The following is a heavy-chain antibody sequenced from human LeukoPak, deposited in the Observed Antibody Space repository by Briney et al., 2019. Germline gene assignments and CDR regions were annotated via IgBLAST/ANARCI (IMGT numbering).Heavy chain of an antibody. J-gene: IGHJ4*02. CDR2: IYYSGNT. Sequence: GSLRLSCAASGFTFSNAWMSWVRQAPGKGLEWVGFIYYSGNTNYNPSLKSRVTISVDTSKDQFSLRLRSVTAADTAVYYCASAREYSSSSGRAYYFDNWGQGTLVTVSS. V-gene: IGHV4-59*01. CDR1: GFTFSNAW. D-gene: IGHD6-6*01. CDR3: ASAREYSSSSGRAYYFDN.